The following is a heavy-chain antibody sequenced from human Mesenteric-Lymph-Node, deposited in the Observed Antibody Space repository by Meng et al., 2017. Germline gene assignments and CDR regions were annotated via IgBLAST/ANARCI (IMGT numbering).Heavy chain of an antibody. CDR1: GYTFTTYA. J-gene: IGHJ4*02. CDR2: INTDTGRS. V-gene: IGHV7-4-1*02. CDR3: ARVRYCHGASCCSDY. Sequence: HVQLVQSGSELKEPGASVKVSCKASGYTFTTYAMSWVRQAPGQGLEYLGWINTDTGRSTYAQDFTGRFAFSLDTSVSTAYLQISSLKAEDTAVYYCARVRYCHGASCCSDYWGLGSLVTVSS. D-gene: IGHD2-15*01.